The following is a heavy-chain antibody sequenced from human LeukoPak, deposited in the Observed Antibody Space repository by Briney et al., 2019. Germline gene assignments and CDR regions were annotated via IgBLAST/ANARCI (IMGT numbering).Heavy chain of an antibody. V-gene: IGHV3-30*04. CDR2: ISYDGSEQ. CDR1: GFTFTDFA. D-gene: IGHD3-10*01. CDR3: ARVGAVMVRGVPSYFDY. J-gene: IGHJ4*02. Sequence: QPGRSLRLSCSASGFTFTDFAMHWVRQAPGKGLEWVALISYDGSEQSYADSVKGRFTVSRDNSRNTVYMQMNSLRAEDTAVYYCARVGAVMVRGVPSYFDYWGQGTLVTVSS.